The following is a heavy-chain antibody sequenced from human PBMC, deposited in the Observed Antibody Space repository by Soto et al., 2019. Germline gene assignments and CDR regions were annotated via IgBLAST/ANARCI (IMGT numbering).Heavy chain of an antibody. V-gene: IGHV3-33*01. CDR2: IWYDGSNK. CDR3: ARENIVATIYY. J-gene: IGHJ4*02. CDR1: GFTFSSYG. Sequence: GGSLRLSCAASGFTFSSYGMHWVRQAPGKGLEWVAVIWYDGSNKYYADSVKGRFTISRDNSKNTLYLQVNSLRAEDTAVYYCARENIVATIYYWGQGTLVTVSS. D-gene: IGHD5-12*01.